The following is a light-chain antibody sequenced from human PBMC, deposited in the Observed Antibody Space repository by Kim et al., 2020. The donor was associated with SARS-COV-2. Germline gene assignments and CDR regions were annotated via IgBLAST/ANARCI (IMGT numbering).Light chain of an antibody. V-gene: IGKV3-15*01. CDR3: QQYNEWPST. CDR1: QSVAL. J-gene: IGKJ5*01. Sequence: EIVMTLSPATLSVSPGERVTLSCRASQSVALLAWYQQKPGQAPRLVIHGASTRATGIPARFSGSGSETEFTLTISSLQSEDFAIYYCQQYNEWPSTFGQGTRLEIK. CDR2: GAS.